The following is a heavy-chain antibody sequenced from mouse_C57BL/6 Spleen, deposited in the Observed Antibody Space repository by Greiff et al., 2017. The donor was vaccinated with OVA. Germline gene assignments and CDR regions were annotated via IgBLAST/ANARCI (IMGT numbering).Heavy chain of an antibody. CDR2: INPGSGGT. CDR3: ARWDYYGRSYGY. J-gene: IGHJ2*01. Sequence: QVQLQQSGAELVRPGTSVKVSCKASGYAFTNYLIEWVKQRPGQGLEWIGVINPGSGGTNYNEKFKGKATLTADKSSSTAYMQLSSLTSEDSAVYFCARWDYYGRSYGYWGQGTTLTVSS. CDR1: GYAFTNYL. V-gene: IGHV1-54*01. D-gene: IGHD1-1*01.